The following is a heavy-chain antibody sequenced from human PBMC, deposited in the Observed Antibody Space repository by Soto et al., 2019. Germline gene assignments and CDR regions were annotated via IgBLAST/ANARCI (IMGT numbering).Heavy chain of an antibody. CDR3: ASRDYYDSSGYYYGYFDY. V-gene: IGHV1-69*01. Sequence: QAQLVQSGAEVKKPGSSVKVSCKASGGTFSSYAISWVRQAPGQGLEWMGGIIPIFGTANYAQKFQGRVTITADESTSTAYMELSSLRSEDTAVYYCASRDYYDSSGYYYGYFDYWGQGTLVTVSS. CDR1: GGTFSSYA. CDR2: IIPIFGTA. J-gene: IGHJ4*02. D-gene: IGHD3-22*01.